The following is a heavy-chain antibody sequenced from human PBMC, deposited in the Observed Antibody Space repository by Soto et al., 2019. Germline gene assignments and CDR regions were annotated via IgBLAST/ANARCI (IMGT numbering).Heavy chain of an antibody. CDR3: ATLPPRIVVVMTDLPT. CDR2: IYHTGTT. CDR1: GASIISTYW. V-gene: IGHV4-4*02. Sequence: SETLSLTCFVSGASIISTYWWSWVRQTPGKRLEWIGQIYHTGTTSYNPSLKNRVTISLDKSNNQFSLRLTSMTAADTAVYYCATLPPRIVVVMTDLPTWGQGTLVSVSS. D-gene: IGHD2-15*01. J-gene: IGHJ5*02.